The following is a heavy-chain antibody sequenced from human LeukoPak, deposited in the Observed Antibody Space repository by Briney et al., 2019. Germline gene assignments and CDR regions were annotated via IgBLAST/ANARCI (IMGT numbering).Heavy chain of an antibody. CDR2: ISTDGSST. D-gene: IGHD3/OR15-3a*01. CDR1: GFTFSSSW. Sequence: GGSLRLSCAASGFTFSSSWMHWVRQAPAKGLLWVSRISTDGSSTKYADSVKGRFTISRDNAKHTVYLQMNSLRAEDTAVYYCAREGRVDFFFDYWGQGTLVTVSS. J-gene: IGHJ4*02. V-gene: IGHV3-74*01. CDR3: AREGRVDFFFDY.